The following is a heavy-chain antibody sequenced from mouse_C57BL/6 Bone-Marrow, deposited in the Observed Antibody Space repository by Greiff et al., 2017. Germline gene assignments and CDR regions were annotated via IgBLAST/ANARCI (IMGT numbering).Heavy chain of an antibody. D-gene: IGHD2-3*01. Sequence: QVQLQQSGAELVKPGASVKLSCKASGYTFTSYWMQWVKQRPGQGLEWIGEIDPSDSYTNYNQKFKGKATLTVDTSSSTAYMQLSRLTSEDSAVDYCARAGDGYYVLVDYWGQGTTLTVSS. CDR3: ARAGDGYYVLVDY. CDR2: IDPSDSYT. J-gene: IGHJ2*01. CDR1: GYTFTSYW. V-gene: IGHV1-50*01.